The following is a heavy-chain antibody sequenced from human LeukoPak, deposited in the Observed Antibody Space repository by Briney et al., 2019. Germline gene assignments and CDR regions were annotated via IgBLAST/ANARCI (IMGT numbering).Heavy chain of an antibody. Sequence: SETLSLTCTVSGGSISSYYWSWIRQPPGKGLEWIGYIYYSGSTNYNPSPKSRVTISVDTSKNQFSLKLSSVTAADTAVYYCARDVAYYYDSSGYYRYYYYMDVWGKGTTVTVSS. J-gene: IGHJ6*03. CDR3: ARDVAYYYDSSGYYRYYYYMDV. CDR1: GGSISSYY. V-gene: IGHV4-59*01. CDR2: IYYSGST. D-gene: IGHD3-22*01.